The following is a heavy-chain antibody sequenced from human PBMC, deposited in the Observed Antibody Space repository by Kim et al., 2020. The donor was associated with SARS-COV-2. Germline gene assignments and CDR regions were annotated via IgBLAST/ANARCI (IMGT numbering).Heavy chain of an antibody. J-gene: IGHJ4*02. Sequence: YADSVKGRFTISRDNSKNTLYLQMSSLRAEDTAVYYCAKVLRYGSGSLDYWGQGTLVTVSS. V-gene: IGHV3-23*01. D-gene: IGHD3-10*01. CDR3: AKVLRYGSGSLDY.